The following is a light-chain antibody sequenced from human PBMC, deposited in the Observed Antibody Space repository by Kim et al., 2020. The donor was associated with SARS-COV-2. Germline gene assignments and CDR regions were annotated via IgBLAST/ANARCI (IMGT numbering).Light chain of an antibody. CDR3: QAWDSSTEV. CDR2: QDS. V-gene: IGLV3-1*01. Sequence: SYELTQPPSVSVSPGQTASITCSGDKLGDKYACWYQQKPGQSPVLVIYQDSKRPSGIPERFSGSNSGNTATLTISGTQAMDAADYYCQAWDSSTEVFGGG. J-gene: IGLJ2*01. CDR1: KLGDKY.